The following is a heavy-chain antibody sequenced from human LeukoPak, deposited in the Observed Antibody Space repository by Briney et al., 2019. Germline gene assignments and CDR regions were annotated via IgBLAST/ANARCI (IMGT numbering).Heavy chain of an antibody. J-gene: IGHJ4*02. CDR3: ARDWTYYDSSGYFDY. CDR2: INSDGRST. CDR1: GLTFSRYW. V-gene: IGHV3-74*01. D-gene: IGHD3-22*01. Sequence: PGGSLRLSCAASGLTFSRYWMHWVRQAPGKGLVWVSRINSDGRSTNYADSVKGRFTISRDNAKNTLYLQMNSLRAEDTAVYYCARDWTYYDSSGYFDYWGQGTLVTVSS.